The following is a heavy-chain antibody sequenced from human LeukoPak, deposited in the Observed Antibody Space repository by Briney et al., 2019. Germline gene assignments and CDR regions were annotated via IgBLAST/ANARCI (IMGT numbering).Heavy chain of an antibody. D-gene: IGHD3-9*01. J-gene: IGHJ4*02. CDR2: IYYSGST. CDR3: ARDRRNHYDILTGYDTPMGY. Sequence: SETLSLTCTVSGGSISSYYWSWIRQPPGKGLEWIGYIYYSGSTNYNPSLKSRVTISVDTSKNQFSLKLTSVTTADTAVYYCARDRRNHYDILTGYDTPMGYWGQGTLVTVSS. V-gene: IGHV4-59*01. CDR1: GGSISSYY.